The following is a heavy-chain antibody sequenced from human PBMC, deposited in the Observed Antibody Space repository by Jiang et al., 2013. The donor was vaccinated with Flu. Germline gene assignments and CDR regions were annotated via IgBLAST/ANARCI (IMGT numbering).Heavy chain of an antibody. D-gene: IGHD4-23*01. CDR3: ARDWGILRWYSGDY. CDR2: ISSSSYTI. Sequence: VQLVESGGGLVQPGGSLRLSCAASGFTFSSYSMNWVRQAPGKGLEWLSYISSSSYTIYYADSVKGRFTISRDNARNSLYLQMNSLRDEDTAVYYCARDWGILRWYSGDYWGQGTRGHRLL. CDR1: GFTFSSYS. J-gene: IGHJ4*02. V-gene: IGHV3-48*02.